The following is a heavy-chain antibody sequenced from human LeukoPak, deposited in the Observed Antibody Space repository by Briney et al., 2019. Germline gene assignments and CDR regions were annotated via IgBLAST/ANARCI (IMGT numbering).Heavy chain of an antibody. CDR1: GGSFSGYY. V-gene: IGHV4-34*01. D-gene: IGHD3-3*01. CDR3: ARGHSGIGDYDFWSGYYFDY. Sequence: SETLSLTCAVYGGSFSGYYWSWIRQPPGKGLEWIGEINHSGSTNCNPSLKSRVTISVDTSKSQFSLKLSSVTAADTAVYYCARGHSGIGDYDFWSGYYFDYWGQGTLVTVSS. CDR2: INHSGST. J-gene: IGHJ4*02.